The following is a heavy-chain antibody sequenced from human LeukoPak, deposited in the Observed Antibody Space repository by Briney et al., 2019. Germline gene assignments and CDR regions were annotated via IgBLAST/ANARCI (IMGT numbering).Heavy chain of an antibody. CDR2: INPNSGGT. CDR3: ARGAGLAYNRMDV. CDR1: GYTFTCYY. V-gene: IGHV1-2*06. D-gene: IGHD1-14*01. J-gene: IGHJ6*02. Sequence: ASVEVSCKASGYTFTCYYMHWVRQAPGQGLEWMGRINPNSGGTNYAQKFQGRVTMTRDTSISTAYMELSRLRSDDTAVYYCARGAGLAYNRMDVWGQGTTVTVSS.